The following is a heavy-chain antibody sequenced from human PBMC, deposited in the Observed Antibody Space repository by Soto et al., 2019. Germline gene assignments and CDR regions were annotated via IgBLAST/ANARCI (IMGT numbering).Heavy chain of an antibody. D-gene: IGHD2-8*01. CDR3: CMPYHSYYYYGMDV. CDR2: ISGSGGST. J-gene: IGHJ6*02. Sequence: GGSLRLSCAASGFTFSSYAMSWVRQAPGKGLEWVSAISGSGGSTYYADSVKGRFTISRNNSKNTLYLQMNGLRAEDTAGYYWCMPYHSYYYYGMDVWGQGTTVTVSS. CDR1: GFTFSSYA. V-gene: IGHV3-23*01.